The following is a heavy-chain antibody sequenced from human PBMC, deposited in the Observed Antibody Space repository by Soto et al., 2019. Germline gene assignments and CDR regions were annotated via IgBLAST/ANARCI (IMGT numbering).Heavy chain of an antibody. Sequence: QVQLVESGGGVVQPGRSLRLSCAASGFTFSSYGMHWVRQAPGKGLEWVAVISYDGSNKYYADSVKGRFTISRDNSKNTLYLQMNSLRAEDTAVYYCAKVSGRCPRAMTPWGQGTLVTVSS. CDR1: GFTFSSYG. CDR2: ISYDGSNK. D-gene: IGHD3-10*01. V-gene: IGHV3-30*18. J-gene: IGHJ5*02. CDR3: AKVSGRCPRAMTP.